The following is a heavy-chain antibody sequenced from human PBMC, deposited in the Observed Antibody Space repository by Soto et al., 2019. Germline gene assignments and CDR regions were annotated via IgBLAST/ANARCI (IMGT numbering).Heavy chain of an antibody. J-gene: IGHJ4*02. V-gene: IGHV3-23*01. CDR1: GFTFSSYA. CDR3: AKRAWGYFYFDY. Sequence: GGSLRLSCAASGFTFSSYAMSWVRQAPGKGLEWVSVISGSGGSTYYADSVKGRFTISRDNSKNTLYLQMNSLRAGDTAVYYCAKRAWGYFYFDYWGQGTLVTVSS. CDR2: ISGSGGST. D-gene: IGHD1-26*01.